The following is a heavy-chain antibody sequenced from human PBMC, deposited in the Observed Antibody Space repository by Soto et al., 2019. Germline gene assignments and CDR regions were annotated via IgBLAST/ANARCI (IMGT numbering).Heavy chain of an antibody. Sequence: QVQLVESGGGVVQPGRSLRLSCAASGFTFSSYGMHWVRQASGKGLEWVAVISYDGSNKSYADSVKGRFTISRDNAKKALYLQMNSLRAEDTAVYYCAKNQERYSYGGLLYYWGQVTLVTVA. CDR2: ISYDGSNK. CDR1: GFTFSSYG. CDR3: AKNQERYSYGGLLYY. D-gene: IGHD5-18*01. V-gene: IGHV3-30*18. J-gene: IGHJ4*02.